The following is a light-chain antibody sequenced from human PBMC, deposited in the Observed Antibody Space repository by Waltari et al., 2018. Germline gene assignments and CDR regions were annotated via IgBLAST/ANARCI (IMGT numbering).Light chain of an antibody. Sequence: PATLSVSPGERATLSCRASQSVSSNLAWYQQKPGQAPRLLINGASTRATGVPDRFSGSGSGTEFTLTISSLQSEDFAVYYCLQYNDWPPLTFGGGTKVEIK. CDR2: GAS. J-gene: IGKJ4*01. CDR1: QSVSSN. CDR3: LQYNDWPPLT. V-gene: IGKV3-15*01.